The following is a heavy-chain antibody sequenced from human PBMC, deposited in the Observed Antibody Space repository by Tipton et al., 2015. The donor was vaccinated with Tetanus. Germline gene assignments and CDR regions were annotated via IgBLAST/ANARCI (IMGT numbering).Heavy chain of an antibody. V-gene: IGHV4-4*07. CDR2: IYSGGTT. D-gene: IGHD2-8*02. J-gene: IGHJ3*02. CDR3: ARVLRYSTRGGWDDALDI. Sequence: PGLVKPSETLSLSCTVSGGSTHSHYWSWIRQSAAKGLEWIGRIYSGGTTNYNPSLKSRVFMSMDTSKNQFSLELSSVTVADTAVYFCARVLRYSTRGGWDDALDIWGQGTMVTVSS. CDR1: GGSTHSHY.